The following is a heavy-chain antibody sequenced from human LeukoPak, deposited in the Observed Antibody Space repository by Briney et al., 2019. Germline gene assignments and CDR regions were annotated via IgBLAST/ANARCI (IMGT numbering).Heavy chain of an antibody. D-gene: IGHD3-10*01. J-gene: IGHJ4*02. V-gene: IGHV3-74*01. CDR2: INSDGSST. CDR3: ARGTRNYYYGSGSSVDY. CDR1: GFTFSSYW. Sequence: PGGSLRLSCAASGFTFSSYWMHWVRQAPGKGLVWVSRINSDGSSTSYADSVKGRFTISRDNAKNPLYLQMNSLRAEDTAVYYCARGTRNYYYGSGSSVDYWGQGTLVTVSS.